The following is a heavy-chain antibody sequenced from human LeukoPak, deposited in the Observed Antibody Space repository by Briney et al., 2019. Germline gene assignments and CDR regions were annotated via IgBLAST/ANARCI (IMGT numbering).Heavy chain of an antibody. Sequence: GGSLRLSCAASGFTFSSYAMSWVRQAPGKGLEWVSAISGSGGSTYYADSVKGRFTISRDNSKNTLYLQMNSLRAEDTAVYYCARGTVWFGELLSLDYWGQGTLVTVSS. D-gene: IGHD3-10*01. CDR1: GFTFSSYA. CDR2: ISGSGGST. J-gene: IGHJ4*02. CDR3: ARGTVWFGELLSLDY. V-gene: IGHV3-23*01.